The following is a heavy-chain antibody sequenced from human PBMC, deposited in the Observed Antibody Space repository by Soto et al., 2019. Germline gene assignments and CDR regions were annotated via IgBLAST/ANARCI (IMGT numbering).Heavy chain of an antibody. V-gene: IGHV4-31*03. CDR1: GGSMNSGGYC. D-gene: IGHD2-15*01. J-gene: IGHJ4*02. CDR2: ISYGGTT. CDR3: SRGILV. Sequence: SGTLSLTCTVSGGSMNSGGYCWSWIRQHPGEGLEWIGCISYGGTTSYNPSLKSRVIISVDTSKNQFSLKLTSVTAADTAVYYCSRGILVWGQGTLVTVSS.